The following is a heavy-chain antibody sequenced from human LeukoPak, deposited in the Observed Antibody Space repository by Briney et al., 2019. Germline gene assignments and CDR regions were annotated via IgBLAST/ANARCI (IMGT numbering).Heavy chain of an antibody. V-gene: IGHV3-7*01. J-gene: IGHJ4*02. CDR3: ARAYFYYDNSGYYGDY. Sequence: GGSLRLSCAASGFPFSTYWMSWVRQAPGKGLQWVANIKQDGREKYYVDSVKGRFTISRDNAKNSLYLQMNSLRAEDTAVYYCARAYFYYDNSGYYGDYWGQGTLITVSS. D-gene: IGHD3-22*01. CDR1: GFPFSTYW. CDR2: IKQDGREK.